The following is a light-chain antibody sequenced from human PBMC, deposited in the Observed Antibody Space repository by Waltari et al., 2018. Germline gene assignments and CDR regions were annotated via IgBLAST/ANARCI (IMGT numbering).Light chain of an antibody. CDR1: QSVSYSPDNKNY. Sequence: DVVMTQSPDSLAVSLGERATINCKSTQSVSYSPDNKNYLAWFQQKPGQHPKLLIYWASTRESGVPDRFTGSGSGTDFTLTINSLQAEDVAVYYCQQYYIAPWTFGQGSKVEIK. J-gene: IGKJ1*01. CDR3: QQYYIAPWT. CDR2: WAS. V-gene: IGKV4-1*01.